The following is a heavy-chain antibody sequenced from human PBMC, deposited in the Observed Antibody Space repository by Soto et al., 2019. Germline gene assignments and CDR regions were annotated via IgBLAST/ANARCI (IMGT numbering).Heavy chain of an antibody. CDR1: GFTFSTYE. J-gene: IGHJ3*01. D-gene: IGHD7-27*01. V-gene: IGHV3-48*03. CDR3: ARDTPTWGHDAFDF. CDR2: ISSGGATI. Sequence: PGGSLRLSCAASGFTFSTYEMNWVRQAPGKGLEWVSYISSGGATIYYADSVKGRFTVSRDNAKNSLYLQMNSLRAEDTDVYYCARDTPTWGHDAFDFWGQGTMVTVSS.